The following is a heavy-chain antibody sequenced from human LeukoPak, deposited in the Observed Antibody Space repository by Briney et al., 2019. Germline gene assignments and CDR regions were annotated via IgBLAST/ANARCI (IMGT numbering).Heavy chain of an antibody. D-gene: IGHD1-26*01. J-gene: IGHJ4*02. Sequence: PGGSLRLSCAASGFTFDDYAMHWVRQAPGKGLQWVSTISWNGDDIGYADSVKGRFTISRDNAKNFLYLQMKSLRTEDKALYYCAKGSGTYQGPFDSWGQGTLVTVSS. V-gene: IGHV3-9*01. CDR3: AKGSGTYQGPFDS. CDR2: ISWNGDDI. CDR1: GFTFDDYA.